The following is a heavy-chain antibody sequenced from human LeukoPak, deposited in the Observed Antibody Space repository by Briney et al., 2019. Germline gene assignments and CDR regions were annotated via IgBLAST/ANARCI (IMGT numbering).Heavy chain of an antibody. Sequence: PSQTLSLTCTVSGDSISSGTYYWTWIRQPAGKGLEWIGRIYPSGNTNYNPSLKSRATISVDTSKNQFSLNLSSVTAADTAVYYCARSYSSSSVLSYYYYYMDVWGNGTTVTVSS. J-gene: IGHJ6*03. CDR3: ARSYSSSSVLSYYYYYMDV. CDR1: GDSISSGTYY. V-gene: IGHV4-61*02. CDR2: IYPSGNT. D-gene: IGHD6-13*01.